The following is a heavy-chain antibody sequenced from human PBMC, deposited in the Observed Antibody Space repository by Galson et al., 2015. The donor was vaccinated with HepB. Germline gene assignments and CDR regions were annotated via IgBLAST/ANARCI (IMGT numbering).Heavy chain of an antibody. Sequence: LRLSCAASGFTFSSSGMHWVRQAPGKGLEWVAVIWYDGSNKYYADSVKGRFTISRDNSKNTLYLQMNSLRAEDTAVYYCARDRGVAGTLDYWGQGTLVTVSS. D-gene: IGHD6-19*01. CDR1: GFTFSSSG. CDR3: ARDRGVAGTLDY. J-gene: IGHJ4*02. V-gene: IGHV3-33*08. CDR2: IWYDGSNK.